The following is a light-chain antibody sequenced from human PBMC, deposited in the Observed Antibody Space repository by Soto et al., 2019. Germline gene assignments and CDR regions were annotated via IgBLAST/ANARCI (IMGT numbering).Light chain of an antibody. J-gene: IGKJ5*01. CDR1: QSVSSNY. CDR2: DAS. Sequence: ETVLTQSQPSLYLSPGERAIVSYGASQSVSSNYLAWYQHRRGLAPRLLIYDASSRATGIPDRFSGSGSGTDFTLTISRLEPEDFAVYYCQQYGSSPTFGQGTRLEIK. CDR3: QQYGSSPT. V-gene: IGKV3D-20*01.